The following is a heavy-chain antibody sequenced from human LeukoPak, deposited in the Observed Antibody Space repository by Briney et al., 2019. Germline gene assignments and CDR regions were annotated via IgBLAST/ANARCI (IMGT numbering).Heavy chain of an antibody. CDR1: GASIRSGDYY. CDR2: IYDSGST. V-gene: IGHV4-30-4*01. CDR3: ARDCSGGSCYGAFDI. Sequence: SETLSLTCTVSGASIRSGDYYWGWIRQPPGKGLEWIGYIYDSGSTYYNPSLKSRITISVNTSENRFSLKLSSVTATDTAVYYCARDCSGGSCYGAFDIWGQGTMVTVSS. J-gene: IGHJ3*02. D-gene: IGHD2-15*01.